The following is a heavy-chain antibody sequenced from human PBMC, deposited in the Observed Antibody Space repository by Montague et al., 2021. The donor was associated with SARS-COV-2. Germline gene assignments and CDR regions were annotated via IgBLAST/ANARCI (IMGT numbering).Heavy chain of an antibody. Sequence: SLRLSCAASGFTFSSYSMTWFRQAPGKGLDWVSAITASGWTTYYSVSVKGRFTISKDNSKSTLYLQISGLGADDTAVYYCAKGQVPRSPTFTWFDPWGQGTLVTVSS. V-gene: IGHV3-23*01. CDR2: ITASGWTT. CDR3: AKGQVPRSPTFTWFDP. CDR1: GFTFSSYS. J-gene: IGHJ5*02.